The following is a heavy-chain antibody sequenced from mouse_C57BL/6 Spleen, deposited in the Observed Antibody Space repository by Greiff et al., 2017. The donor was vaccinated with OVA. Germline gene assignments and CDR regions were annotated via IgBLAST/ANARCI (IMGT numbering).Heavy chain of an antibody. CDR3: AREDYYARRGLAY. CDR1: GYTFTSYW. V-gene: IGHV1-69*01. D-gene: IGHD1-1*01. Sequence: QVQLQQPGAELVMPGASVKLSCKASGYTFTSYWMHWVKQRPGQGLEWIGEIDPSDSYTNYNQQFKGKSTLTVDKSSSTAYMQLSSLTSEDSAVYYCAREDYYARRGLAYWGQGTLVTVSA. CDR2: IDPSDSYT. J-gene: IGHJ3*01.